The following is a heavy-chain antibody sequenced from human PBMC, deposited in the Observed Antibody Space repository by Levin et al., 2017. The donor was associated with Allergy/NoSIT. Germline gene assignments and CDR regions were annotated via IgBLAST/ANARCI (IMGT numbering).Heavy chain of an antibody. Sequence: GGSLRLSCAASGFTFNTYAMHWVRQAPGKGLEWVAVISYHGSNKYYADSVKGRFSVSRDNSKNTLYLQMNSLGAEDSAVYYCAKDIGVYGSGSYNYMDVWGKGTTVTVS. D-gene: IGHD3-10*01. CDR2: ISYHGSNK. CDR3: AKDIGVYGSGSYNYMDV. J-gene: IGHJ6*03. CDR1: GFTFNTYA. V-gene: IGHV3-30*18.